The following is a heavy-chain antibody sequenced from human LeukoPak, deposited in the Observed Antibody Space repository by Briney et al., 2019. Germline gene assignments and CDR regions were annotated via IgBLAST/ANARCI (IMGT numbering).Heavy chain of an antibody. D-gene: IGHD4-17*01. CDR3: ARGYDYGDYVGDFDY. Sequence: ASVKVSCKASGYTFTSYPISWVRQAPGQGLEWMGWITTYNGNTNYARKLQGRVTMTTDTSTRTAYMDLRGLRSGDTGVYYCARGYDYGDYVGDFDYWGQGTLVTASS. J-gene: IGHJ4*02. CDR1: GYTFTSYP. CDR2: ITTYNGNT. V-gene: IGHV1-18*01.